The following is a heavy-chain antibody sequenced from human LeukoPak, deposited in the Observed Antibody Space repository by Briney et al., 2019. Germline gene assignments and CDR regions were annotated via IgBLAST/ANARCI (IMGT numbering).Heavy chain of an antibody. CDR3: ARRSGEVLGAFDI. J-gene: IGHJ3*02. D-gene: IGHD1-1*01. CDR1: GGSFSGYY. Sequence: PSETLSLTCAVYGGSFSGYYWGWIRQPPGKGLEWIGNISHSGSTYYNPSLKSRVTISVDTSKNQLYLKLSSVTAADTAVYYCARRSGEVLGAFDIWGQGTMVTVSS. CDR2: ISHSGST. V-gene: IGHV4-34*01.